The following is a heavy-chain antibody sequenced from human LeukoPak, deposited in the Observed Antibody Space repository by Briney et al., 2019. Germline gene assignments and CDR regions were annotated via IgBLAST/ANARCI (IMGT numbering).Heavy chain of an antibody. V-gene: IGHV3-23*01. CDR2: ISGSGGST. Sequence: GSLRLPCAAFGFTFSSFAMSWVRQAPGKGLEWVSAISGSGGSTYYADSVKGRFTISRDNSKNTLYLQMNSLRAEDTAVYYCAKMTGNYDYWGQGTLVTVSS. D-gene: IGHD5-24*01. CDR1: GFTFSSFA. CDR3: AKMTGNYDY. J-gene: IGHJ4*02.